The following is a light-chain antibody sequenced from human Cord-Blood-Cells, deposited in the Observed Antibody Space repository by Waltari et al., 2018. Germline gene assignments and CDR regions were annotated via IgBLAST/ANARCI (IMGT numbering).Light chain of an antibody. CDR2: DVS. J-gene: IGLJ2*01. Sequence: QSALTQPASVSGSPGQSITLSCTGTSRDVGGYNDVSWYQQHPGKAPKLMIYDVSNRPSGVSIRFSGSKSGNTASLTISGLQAEDEADYYCSSYTSSSTLVFGGGTKLTVL. V-gene: IGLV2-14*01. CDR1: SRDVGGYND. CDR3: SSYTSSSTLV.